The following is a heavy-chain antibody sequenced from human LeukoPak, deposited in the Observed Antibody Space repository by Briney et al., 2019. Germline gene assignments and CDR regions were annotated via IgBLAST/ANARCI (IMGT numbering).Heavy chain of an antibody. Sequence: ASVTVSCKASGGTFSSYAISWVRQAPGQGLEWMGGIIPIFGRANYVQKFQGRVTITTDESTSTAYMELSSLRSEDTAVYYCARDSESENWFDPWGQGTLVTVSS. D-gene: IGHD1-26*01. J-gene: IGHJ5*02. V-gene: IGHV1-69*05. CDR1: GGTFSSYA. CDR3: ARDSESENWFDP. CDR2: IIPIFGRA.